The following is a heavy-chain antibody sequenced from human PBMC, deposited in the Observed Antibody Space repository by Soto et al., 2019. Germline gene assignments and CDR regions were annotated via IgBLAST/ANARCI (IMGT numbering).Heavy chain of an antibody. V-gene: IGHV4-34*01. CDR2: INHSGST. Sequence: QVQLRQWGAGLLKPSETLSLTCAVYGDSFSAYHWNWIRQPPGKGLEWIGDINHSGSTNYNPSLTSRVTISIDTSKNQFSLKLTSVTTADTSIYYCARRRASDYGGNHHPYYFDRWGQGTLVTVSS. CDR1: GDSFSAYH. J-gene: IGHJ4*02. D-gene: IGHD4-17*01. CDR3: ARRRASDYGGNHHPYYFDR.